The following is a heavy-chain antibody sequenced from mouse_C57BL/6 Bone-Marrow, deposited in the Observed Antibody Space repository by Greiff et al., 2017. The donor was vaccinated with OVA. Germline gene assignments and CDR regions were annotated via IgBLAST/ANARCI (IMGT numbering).Heavy chain of an antibody. J-gene: IGHJ3*01. D-gene: IGHD2-3*01. CDR1: GFTFSSCG. CDR2: ISSGGSYT. CDR3: ARRGIYAGWAWFAY. V-gene: IGHV5-6*01. Sequence: EVQGVESGGDLVKPGGSLKLSCAASGFTFSSCGMSWVRQTPDKRLEWVATISSGGSYTYYPDSVKGRFTITSDNAKNTLYLQMSNLKSEDTAMYYCARRGIYAGWAWFAYWGQGTLVTVSA.